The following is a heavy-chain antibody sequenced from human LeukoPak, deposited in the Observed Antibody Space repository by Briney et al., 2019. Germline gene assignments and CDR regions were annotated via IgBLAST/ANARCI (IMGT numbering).Heavy chain of an antibody. Sequence: GASAKVSCKASGGTFSSYTISWVRQAPGQGLEWMGRIIPILGIANYAQKFQGRVTITADKSTSTAYMELSSLRSEDTAVYYCAAALTGNTAMNYWGQGTLVTVSS. J-gene: IGHJ4*02. CDR3: AAALTGNTAMNY. D-gene: IGHD5-18*01. CDR2: IIPILGIA. V-gene: IGHV1-69*02. CDR1: GGTFSSYT.